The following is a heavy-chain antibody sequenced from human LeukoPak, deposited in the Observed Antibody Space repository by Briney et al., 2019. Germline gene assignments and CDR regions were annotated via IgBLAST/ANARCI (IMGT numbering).Heavy chain of an antibody. CDR3: ASGYFYDTSGLFDY. J-gene: IGHJ4*02. CDR1: GFTFSNYW. D-gene: IGHD3-22*01. V-gene: IGHV3-7*01. Sequence: PGGSLRLSCAASGFTFSNYWMSWVRQAPGKGLEWVANIKQDGSEKYYVDSVKGRSTISRDNAKNSLYLQMNGLSAEDTAVYYCASGYFYDTSGLFDYWGQGTLVTVSS. CDR2: IKQDGSEK.